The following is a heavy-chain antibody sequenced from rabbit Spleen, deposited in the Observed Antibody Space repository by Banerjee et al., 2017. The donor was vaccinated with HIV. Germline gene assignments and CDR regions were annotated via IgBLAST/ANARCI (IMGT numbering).Heavy chain of an antibody. CDR2: IYNGDGNT. D-gene: IGHD8-1*01. J-gene: IGHJ6*01. V-gene: IGHV1S40*01. Sequence: QSLEESGGDLVKPGASLTLTCTASGFSFSSSDYMCWVRQAPGKGPEWIACIYNGDGNTYYASWAKGRFTISTTSSTTVTLQMTSLTAADTATYFCARDTGSSFSSYGMDLWGQGTLVTVS. CDR1: GFSFSSSDY. CDR3: ARDTGSSFSSYGMDL.